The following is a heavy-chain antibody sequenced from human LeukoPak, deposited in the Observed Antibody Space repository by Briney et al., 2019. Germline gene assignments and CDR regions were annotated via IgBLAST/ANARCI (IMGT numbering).Heavy chain of an antibody. V-gene: IGHV3-74*01. CDR3: ARGVGYCSSTSCYWWFDP. CDR2: INSDGSST. CDR1: GFTFSSYW. J-gene: IGHJ5*02. Sequence: GGSLRLSCAASGFTFSSYWMHWVRQAPGKGLVWVSRINSDGSSTSYADSVKDRFTISRDNAKNTLYLQMNSLRAEDTAVYYCARGVGYCSSTSCYWWFDPWGQGTLVTVSS. D-gene: IGHD2-2*01.